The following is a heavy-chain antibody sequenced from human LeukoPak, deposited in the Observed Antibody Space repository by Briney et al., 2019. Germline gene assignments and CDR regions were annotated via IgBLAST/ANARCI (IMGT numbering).Heavy chain of an antibody. CDR1: GFTFSTYS. D-gene: IGHD3-10*01. Sequence: GGSLRLSCTGSGFTFSTYSMNWVRQAPGKGLEWVSYISSGSSTKSYADSVKGRFTISRDNAKNSLYLQMNSLRAEDTAVYYCAREDSYYYGSGSYPFDYWGQGTLVTVSS. V-gene: IGHV3-48*01. J-gene: IGHJ4*02. CDR3: AREDSYYYGSGSYPFDY. CDR2: ISSGSSTK.